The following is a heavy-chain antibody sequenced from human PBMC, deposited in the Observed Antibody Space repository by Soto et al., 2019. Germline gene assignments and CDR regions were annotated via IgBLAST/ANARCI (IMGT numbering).Heavy chain of an antibody. V-gene: IGHV1-18*01. CDR1: GYTFTSYG. J-gene: IGHJ6*02. D-gene: IGHD3-10*01. CDR3: ARIPYYGSGSYYNPPYDYYGMDV. CDR2: ISAYNGNT. Sequence: ASVKVSCKASGYTFTSYGISWVRQAPGQGLEWMGWISAYNGNTNYAQKLQGRVTMTTDTSTSTAYMELRSLRSDDTAVYYCARIPYYGSGSYYNPPYDYYGMDVWGQGTTVTVSS.